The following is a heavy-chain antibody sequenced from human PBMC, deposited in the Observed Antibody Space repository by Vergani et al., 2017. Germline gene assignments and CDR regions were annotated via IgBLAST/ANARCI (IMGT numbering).Heavy chain of an antibody. J-gene: IGHJ5*01. CDR1: GFSFNSYR. CDR3: GRARCIETGYMSNWLDS. Sequence: DVHLAESGGGFFQPGGSLRLSCSASGFSFNSYRMHWVRQVPGKGLLWVSRIKSDGSITAYADSVKGRFTISRDNAQNTLYLQMNSLRDEDTGVYYCGRARCIETGYMSNWLDSWGQGTLVTVSS. V-gene: IGHV3-74*03. CDR2: IKSDGSIT. D-gene: IGHD3-9*01.